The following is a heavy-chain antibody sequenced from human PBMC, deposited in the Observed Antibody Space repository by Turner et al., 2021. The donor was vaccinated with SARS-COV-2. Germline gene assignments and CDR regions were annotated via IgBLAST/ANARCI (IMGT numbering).Heavy chain of an antibody. J-gene: IGHJ4*02. D-gene: IGHD3-22*01. CDR3: ARVGSYDSSGYYYDY. CDR2: FIPIFGTA. V-gene: IGHV1-69*06. Sequence: QVQLVQSGAEVKKPGSSVKVSCKASGGTFSGYAIRWVRQAPGQGLEWMGVFIPIFGTANFAQKFQGRVTITADKSTSTAYMELSSLRSEDTAVYYCARVGSYDSSGYYYDYWGQGTLVTVSS. CDR1: GGTFSGYA.